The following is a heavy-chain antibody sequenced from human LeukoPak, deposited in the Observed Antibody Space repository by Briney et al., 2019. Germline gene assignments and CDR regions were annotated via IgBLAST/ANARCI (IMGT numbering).Heavy chain of an antibody. D-gene: IGHD5-24*01. J-gene: IGHJ4*02. Sequence: SETLSLTCAVYGGSFSGYYWSWIRQPPGKGLEWIGEINHSGSTNYNPSLKSRVTISVDTSKNQFSLKLSSVTAADTAVYYCARGKWLQLDSWGQGTLVTVSS. V-gene: IGHV4-34*01. CDR3: ARGKWLQLDS. CDR2: INHSGST. CDR1: GGSFSGYY.